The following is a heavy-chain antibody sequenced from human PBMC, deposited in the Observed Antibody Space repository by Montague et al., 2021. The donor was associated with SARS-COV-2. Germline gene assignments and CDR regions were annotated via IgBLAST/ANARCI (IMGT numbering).Heavy chain of an antibody. D-gene: IGHD3-3*01. V-gene: IGHV2-5*01. Sequence: PALVKPTQTLTLTCTFSGFSLISDGVGVGWIRQPPGKALEWLALXXWNDDKRYNSSLKNRLTVTKDTSKNQVVLTMTNMDPLDTRTYYCAHSLLFSSLGECDSWGQGTLVTVAS. CDR3: AHSLLFSSLGECDS. CDR1: GFSLISDGVG. J-gene: IGHJ4*02. CDR2: XXWNDDK.